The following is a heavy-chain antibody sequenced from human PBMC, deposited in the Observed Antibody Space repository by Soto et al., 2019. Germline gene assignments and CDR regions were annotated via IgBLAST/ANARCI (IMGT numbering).Heavy chain of an antibody. V-gene: IGHV2-5*02. D-gene: IGHD3-16*01. CDR1: GFSLSTSGVG. CDR2: IYWDDDK. Sequence: QITLKESGPTLVEPTQTLTLTCTFSGFSLSTSGVGVGWIRQPPGKALECLALIYWDDDKRYSPSLKRRLTITKDTSKNQVVLTMTNVDPVDTATDYCAHLSRYDANQTAFDIWGQGTMVTVSS. J-gene: IGHJ3*02. CDR3: AHLSRYDANQTAFDI.